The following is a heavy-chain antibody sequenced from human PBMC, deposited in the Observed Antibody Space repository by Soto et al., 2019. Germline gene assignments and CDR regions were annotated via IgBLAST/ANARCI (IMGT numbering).Heavy chain of an antibody. CDR2: ISTYNGDT. CDR1: GYTFSTSG. V-gene: IGHV1-18*01. D-gene: IGHD2-15*01. J-gene: IGHJ6*02. Sequence: QVQLVQSGAEVRKPGASVKVSCKASGYTFSTSGMSWLRQAPGQGLEWMGWISTYNGDTNDAPKFQDRVTMTSDTSTSTVYMELRSLRSDDTAVYYCARAGAAPYYYYGMDVWGQVNRVTVS. CDR3: ARAGAAPYYYYGMDV.